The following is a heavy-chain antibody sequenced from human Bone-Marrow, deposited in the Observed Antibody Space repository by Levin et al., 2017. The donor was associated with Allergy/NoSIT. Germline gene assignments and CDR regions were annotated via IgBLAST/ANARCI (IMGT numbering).Heavy chain of an antibody. V-gene: IGHV3-33*08. J-gene: IGHJ1*01. CDR2: IWYDGSYK. Sequence: SCAASGFSFSRYGMHWVRQMPGKGPEWVAVIWYDGSYKYYADSVKGRFTVSRDNSNNTLSLQMHSLRADDTAVYYCARDRAGTTLEHWGQGTLVTVSS. D-gene: IGHD1-1*01. CDR1: GFSFSRYG. CDR3: ARDRAGTTLEH.